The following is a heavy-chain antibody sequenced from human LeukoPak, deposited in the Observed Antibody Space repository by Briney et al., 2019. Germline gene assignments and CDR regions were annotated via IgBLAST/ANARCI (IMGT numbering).Heavy chain of an antibody. CDR1: GFTLSNYG. Sequence: GGSLRLSCAVSGFTLSNYGVSWVRLAPGKGLEWVAGISGSGGGTKYADSVKGRFTISRDNPRNTLYLQMNSLRAEDTAVYFCAKRGVVIRVVLVGFHKEANYFDCWGQGALVTVSS. J-gene: IGHJ4*02. CDR3: AKRGVVIRVVLVGFHKEANYFDC. CDR2: ISGSGGGT. D-gene: IGHD3-10*01. V-gene: IGHV3-23*01.